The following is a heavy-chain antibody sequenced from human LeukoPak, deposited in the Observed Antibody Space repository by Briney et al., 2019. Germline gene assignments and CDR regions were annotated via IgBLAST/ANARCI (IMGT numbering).Heavy chain of an antibody. D-gene: IGHD3-10*01. CDR3: ARDYYGSGSYYTYYYYYMDV. J-gene: IGHJ6*03. Sequence: PSETLSLTCTVSGGSISSSSYYWGWIRQPPGKGLEWIGSIYYSGSTYYNPSLKSRVTISVDTSKNQFSLKLSSVTAADTAVYYCARDYYGSGSYYTYYYYYMDVWGKGTTVTISS. CDR1: GGSISSSSYY. V-gene: IGHV4-39*07. CDR2: IYYSGST.